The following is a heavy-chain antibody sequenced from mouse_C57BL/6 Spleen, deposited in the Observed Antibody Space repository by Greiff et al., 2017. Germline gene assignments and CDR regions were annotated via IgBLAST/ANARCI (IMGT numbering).Heavy chain of an antibody. CDR1: GYTFTDYE. D-gene: IGHD1-1*01. Sequence: QVQLQQPGAELVRPGASVTLSCKASGYTFTDYEMHWVKQTPVHGLEWIGAIDPETGGTAYNQKFKGKAILTADKSSSTAYMELRSLTSEDSAVYYCTGITTVVKYFDVWGTGTTVTVSS. V-gene: IGHV1-15*01. J-gene: IGHJ1*03. CDR3: TGITTVVKYFDV. CDR2: IDPETGGT.